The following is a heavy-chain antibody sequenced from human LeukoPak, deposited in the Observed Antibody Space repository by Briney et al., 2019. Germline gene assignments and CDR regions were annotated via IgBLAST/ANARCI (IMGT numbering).Heavy chain of an antibody. Sequence: ASVKVSCKASGYTFTSYDINWVRQATGQGLEWMGWMKPNSGDTGYAQKFQGRVTMTRNTSISTAYMELSSLRSEDTAVYYCARDRQWLDGAWFDPWGQGTLVTVSS. V-gene: IGHV1-8*01. J-gene: IGHJ5*02. CDR3: ARDRQWLDGAWFDP. D-gene: IGHD6-19*01. CDR2: MKPNSGDT. CDR1: GYTFTSYD.